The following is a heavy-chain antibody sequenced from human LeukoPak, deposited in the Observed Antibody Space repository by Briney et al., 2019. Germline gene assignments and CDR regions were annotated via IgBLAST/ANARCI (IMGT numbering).Heavy chain of an antibody. J-gene: IGHJ6*02. D-gene: IGHD3-3*01. CDR2: ISSSSSTI. CDR3: ARHSYYDDYYYYGMDV. Sequence: GGSLRLSCAASGILFSDYYMSWIRQAPGKGLEWVSYISSSSSTIYYADSVKGRFTISRDNAKNSLYLQMNSLRAEDTAVYYCARHSYYDDYYYYGMDVWGQGTTVTVSS. V-gene: IGHV3-11*04. CDR1: GILFSDYY.